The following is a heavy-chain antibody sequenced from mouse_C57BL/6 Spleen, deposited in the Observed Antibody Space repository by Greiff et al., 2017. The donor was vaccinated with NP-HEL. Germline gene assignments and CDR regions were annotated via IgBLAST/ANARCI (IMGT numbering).Heavy chain of an antibody. CDR3: ARSPYYYGSDY. J-gene: IGHJ2*01. Sequence: EVKLVESGGGLVKPGGSLKLSCAASGFTFSDYGMHWVRQAPEKGLEWVAYISSGSSTIYYADTVKGRFTISRDIAKNTLFLQMTSLRSEDTAMYYCARSPYYYGSDYWGQGTTLTVSS. CDR2: ISSGSSTI. V-gene: IGHV5-17*01. CDR1: GFTFSDYG. D-gene: IGHD1-1*01.